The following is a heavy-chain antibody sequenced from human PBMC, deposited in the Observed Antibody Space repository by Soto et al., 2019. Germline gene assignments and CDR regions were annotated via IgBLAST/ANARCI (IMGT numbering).Heavy chain of an antibody. CDR3: ARTVSSGWPYFDY. D-gene: IGHD6-19*01. Sequence: QVQLQDSGPGLVKPSQTLSLTCPVSGGSISSGGYSWRWIRQHPGKGLAWIGYIYYRGSTYYNPSLKRRVTRSVDTSKNQCSRKLSSVTAADTAVYYCARTVSSGWPYFDYWGQGTLVTVSA. CDR1: GGSISSGGYS. CDR2: IYYRGST. V-gene: IGHV4-31*03. J-gene: IGHJ4*02.